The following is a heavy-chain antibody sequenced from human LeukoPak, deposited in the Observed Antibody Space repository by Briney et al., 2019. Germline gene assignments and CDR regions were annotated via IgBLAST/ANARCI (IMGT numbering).Heavy chain of an antibody. V-gene: IGHV3-11*04. Sequence: GGSLRLSCVASGFTFSDYYMSWIRQAPGKGLEWVSYIGSTIYYADSVKGRFTISRDNAKNSLYLQMNSLRAADTAVYYCARGQEDWEVMQRAVNFDYWGQGTLVSVSS. J-gene: IGHJ4*02. D-gene: IGHD3/OR15-3a*01. CDR3: ARGQEDWEVMQRAVNFDY. CDR1: GFTFSDYY. CDR2: IGSTI.